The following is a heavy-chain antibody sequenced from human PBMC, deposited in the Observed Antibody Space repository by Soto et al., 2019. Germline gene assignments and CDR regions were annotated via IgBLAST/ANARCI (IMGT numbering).Heavy chain of an antibody. V-gene: IGHV4-34*01. CDR2: INHSGST. CDR3: ARGAGSYYMNWFDP. D-gene: IGHD3-10*01. CDR1: GGSFSGYY. J-gene: IGHJ5*02. Sequence: SETLSLTCAVYGGSFSGYYWSWIRQPPGKGLEWIGEINHSGSTNYNPSLKSRVTISVDTSKNQFSLKLSSVTAADTAVYYCARGAGSYYMNWFDPWGQGTLVTVSS.